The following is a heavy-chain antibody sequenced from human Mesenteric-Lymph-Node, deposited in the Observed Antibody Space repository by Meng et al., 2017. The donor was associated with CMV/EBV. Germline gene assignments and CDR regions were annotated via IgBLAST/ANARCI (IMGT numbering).Heavy chain of an antibody. J-gene: IGHJ4*02. CDR2: ISHNGIT. CDR1: DGSLSGYY. Sequence: ESLKISCTVYDGSLSGYYWSWIRQPPGKGLEWIGEISHNGITNYKPSLKSRLSLSLDTSRNQISLKLTSVTAADTATYYCARVPGDSNDYYLSFDSWGQGTLVTVSS. D-gene: IGHD3-22*01. V-gene: IGHV4-34*01. CDR3: ARVPGDSNDYYLSFDS.